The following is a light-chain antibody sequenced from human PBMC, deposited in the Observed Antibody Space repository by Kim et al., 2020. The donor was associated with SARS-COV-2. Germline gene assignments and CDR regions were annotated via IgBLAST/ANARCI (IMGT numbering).Light chain of an antibody. J-gene: IGLJ1*01. V-gene: IGLV2-14*04. CDR2: DII. CDR1: RSDVGDYNN. Sequence: QSTNISCTGTRSDVGDYNNVSWYQQHPGTAPNLMLYDIIKRPSGVSHRFSGSKYGNTASLTISGLQAEDEADYYCSSYTSSSTYVFGTGTKVTVL. CDR3: SSYTSSSTYV.